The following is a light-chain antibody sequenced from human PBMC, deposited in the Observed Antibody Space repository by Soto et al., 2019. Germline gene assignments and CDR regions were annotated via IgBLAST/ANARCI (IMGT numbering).Light chain of an antibody. CDR1: QAIANY. CDR2: AAS. J-gene: IGKJ1*01. V-gene: IGKV1-27*01. Sequence: DIQMTQSPASLSASVGDRITITCRASQAIANYLAWYQQKPGKVPTLLIFAASTLQPGVPSRFSGSGSGTDFTLIISSLRPEDFSTYYCQNYHSASRTFGQGTKVEL. CDR3: QNYHSASRT.